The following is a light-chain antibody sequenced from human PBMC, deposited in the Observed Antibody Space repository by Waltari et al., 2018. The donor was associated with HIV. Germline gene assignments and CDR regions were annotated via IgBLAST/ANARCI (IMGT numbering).Light chain of an antibody. CDR2: QAS. J-gene: IGKJ1*01. Sequence: DIQMTQSPSILSAAMGDRVTITCRASQSINYWLAWYQQKPGKAPKFLIYQASSLQSGVPSRFSGSGSGTEFTLTISSLQPDDSATYYCQQYNYYPWTFGQGTRVEIK. CDR1: QSINYW. CDR3: QQYNYYPWT. V-gene: IGKV1-5*03.